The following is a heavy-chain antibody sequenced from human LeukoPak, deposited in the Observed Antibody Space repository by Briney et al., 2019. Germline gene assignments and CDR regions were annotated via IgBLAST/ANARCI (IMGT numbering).Heavy chain of an antibody. CDR2: ISYDGSNK. D-gene: IGHD1-26*01. V-gene: IGHV3-30*09. CDR1: GFTFSSYA. CDR3: ARQSSGFDY. Sequence: GGSLRLSCAASGFTFSSYAMHWVRQAPGKGLEWVAVISYDGSNKYYADSVKGRFAISRDNSKNTLYLQMNSLRAEDTAVYYCARQSSGFDYWGQGTLVTVSS. J-gene: IGHJ4*02.